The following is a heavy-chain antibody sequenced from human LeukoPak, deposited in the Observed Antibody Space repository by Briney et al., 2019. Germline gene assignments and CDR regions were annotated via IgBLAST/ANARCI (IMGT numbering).Heavy chain of an antibody. CDR2: ISSNGGST. Sequence: SGGSLRLSCAASGFTFRNYGMHWVRQAPGKGLEYVAAISSNGGSTYYANSVKGRFTISRDNSKDTLYLQMGSLRAEDMAVYYCARAAYYDFWSGYPDYYYYYMDVWGKGTTVTVSS. CDR3: ARAAYYDFWSGYPDYYYYYMDV. CDR1: GFTFRNYG. D-gene: IGHD3-3*01. J-gene: IGHJ6*03. V-gene: IGHV3-64*01.